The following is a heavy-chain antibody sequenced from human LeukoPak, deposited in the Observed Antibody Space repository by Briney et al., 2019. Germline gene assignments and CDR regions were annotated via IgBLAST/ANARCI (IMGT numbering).Heavy chain of an antibody. CDR3: ARGPRVATIKPRYYFDY. D-gene: IGHD5-12*01. CDR2: IIPIFGTA. Sequence: SVKVSCKASGGTFSTYAISWVRQAPGQGLEWMGGIIPIFGTANYAQKFQGRVTITADKSTSTAYMELSSLRSEDTAVYYCARGPRVATIKPRYYFDYWGQGTLVTVSS. CDR1: GGTFSTYA. J-gene: IGHJ4*02. V-gene: IGHV1-69*06.